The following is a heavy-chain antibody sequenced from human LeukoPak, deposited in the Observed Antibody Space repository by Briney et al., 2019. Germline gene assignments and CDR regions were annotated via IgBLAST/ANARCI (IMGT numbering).Heavy chain of an antibody. CDR3: AKEKGYCGTTGCYNGLDY. J-gene: IGHJ4*02. CDR2: ITGGGGST. CDR1: GFTFSNYA. D-gene: IGHD2-2*02. Sequence: GGSLRLSCAASGFTFSNYATSWVRQAPGKGLEWVSVITGGGGSTCYADSVKGRFTISRDDSKNTLYLQMNSLRAEDTAVYYCAKEKGYCGTTGCYNGLDYWGREPWSPSPQ. V-gene: IGHV3-23*01.